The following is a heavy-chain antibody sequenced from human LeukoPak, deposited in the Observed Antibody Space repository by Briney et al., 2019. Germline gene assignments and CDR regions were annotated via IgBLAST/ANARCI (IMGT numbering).Heavy chain of an antibody. CDR1: GGSFSGYY. CDR3: ARGQRLLRYFDWLATVGTYFDY. V-gene: IGHV4-34*01. J-gene: IGHJ4*02. CDR2: INHSGST. Sequence: SETLSLTCAVYGGSFSGYYWSWIRQPPGKGLEWIGEINHSGSTNYNPSLKSRVTISVDTSKNQFSLKLSSVTAADTAVYYCARGQRLLRYFDWLATVGTYFDYWGQGTLVTVSS. D-gene: IGHD3-9*01.